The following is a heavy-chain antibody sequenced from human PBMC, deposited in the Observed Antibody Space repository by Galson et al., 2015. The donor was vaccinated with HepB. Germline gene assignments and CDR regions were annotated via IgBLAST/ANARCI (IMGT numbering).Heavy chain of an antibody. D-gene: IGHD3-10*01. Sequence: SLRLSCAASGFIFSSYAMSWVRQAPGKGLDWVSAIDGSGTRTYYADSVKGRFTISRDNFKNVLYLQLHSLRAEDTAVYYCAKSGPTGANAFDIWGQGTMVTVPS. CDR2: IDGSGTRT. CDR3: AKSGPTGANAFDI. CDR1: GFIFSSYA. J-gene: IGHJ3*02. V-gene: IGHV3-23*01.